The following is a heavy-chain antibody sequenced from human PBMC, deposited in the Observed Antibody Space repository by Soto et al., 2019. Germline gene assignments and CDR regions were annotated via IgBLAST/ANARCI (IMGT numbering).Heavy chain of an antibody. CDR1: GGSIINGNYS. V-gene: IGHV4-30-2*01. J-gene: IGHJ4*02. Sequence: PSETLSLTCLVSGGSIINGNYSWTWIRQPPGKALEWIGYIYHSGSTYYNPSLRSRVTLSVDGSKNQFSLNMKSMTAADTAVYYCASRFVDSATGYFDRWGQGTLVTVSS. CDR3: ASRFVDSATGYFDR. CDR2: IYHSGST. D-gene: IGHD5-12*01.